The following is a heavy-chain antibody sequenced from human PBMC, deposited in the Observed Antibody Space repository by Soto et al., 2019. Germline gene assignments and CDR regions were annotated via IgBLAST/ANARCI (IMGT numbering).Heavy chain of an antibody. Sequence: SETLSLTCAVYGGSFSGYYWSWIRQPPGKGLEWIGEINHSGSTNYNPSLKSRVTISVDTSKNQFSLKLSSVTAADTAVYYCARGTPSMVRGVIHYFDYWGQGTLVTVSS. D-gene: IGHD3-10*01. CDR1: GGSFSGYY. CDR2: INHSGST. CDR3: ARGTPSMVRGVIHYFDY. J-gene: IGHJ4*02. V-gene: IGHV4-34*01.